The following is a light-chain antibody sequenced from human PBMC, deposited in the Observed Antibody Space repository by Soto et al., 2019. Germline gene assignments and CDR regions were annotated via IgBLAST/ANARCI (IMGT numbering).Light chain of an antibody. J-gene: IGKJ5*01. V-gene: IGKV3-15*01. CDR3: QEYDSWPIT. CDR2: GAF. Sequence: ETVMTQSPATLSVSPGETATLSCRASQSISSNLAWYQQKPGQGPRLLIYGAFTRAPGIPARSSGSGSGTEFSLTLTSLQSEYFAVYYCQEYDSWPITFGQRTRLEIK. CDR1: QSISSN.